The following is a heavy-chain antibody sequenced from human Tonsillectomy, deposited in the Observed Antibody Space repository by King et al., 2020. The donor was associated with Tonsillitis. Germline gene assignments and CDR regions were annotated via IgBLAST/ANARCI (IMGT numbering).Heavy chain of an antibody. CDR3: ARSRYSGSYSDAFDI. V-gene: IGHV4-59*08. CDR2: IYYSGST. CDR1: GGSISSYY. D-gene: IGHD1-26*01. Sequence: QMQLQESGPGLVKPSETLSLTCTVSGGSISSYYCSWIRQPPGKGLEWIGYIYYSGSTNYNPSLKSRGTISVDTSKNQFSLKLRSVTAADTAVYYCARSRYSGSYSDAFDIWGQGTMVTVSS. J-gene: IGHJ3*02.